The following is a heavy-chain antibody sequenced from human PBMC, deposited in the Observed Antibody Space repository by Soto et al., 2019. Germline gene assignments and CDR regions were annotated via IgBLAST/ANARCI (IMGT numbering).Heavy chain of an antibody. CDR2: ISSDGATK. J-gene: IGHJ5*02. V-gene: IGHV3-30*14. CDR1: GFAFRSHA. Sequence: GGSLRLSCTASGFAFRSHAMQWVRQAPGKGLEWVAVISSDGATKYVADSLKGRFTISRDNFESTMSLQMNNLRPEDTALYYCARSSVHIAAAGRLDLWGPGTLVTVSS. CDR3: ARSSVHIAAAGRLDL. D-gene: IGHD6-13*01.